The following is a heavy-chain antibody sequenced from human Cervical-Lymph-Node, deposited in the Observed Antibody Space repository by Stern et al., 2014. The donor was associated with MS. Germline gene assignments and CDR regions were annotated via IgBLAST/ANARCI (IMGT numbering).Heavy chain of an antibody. D-gene: IGHD4-17*01. CDR3: ARRGTTGIDY. CDR2: IYYSGST. Sequence: QVQLQESGPGLAKPSETLSLTCTVSGGSISNYYWSWIRQPPGKGLEWIGYIYYSGSTNYNPSLKSRVPMSVDPSKAQFSLNLPSVTAADTGVYYCARRGTTGIDYWGQGTLVTVSS. V-gene: IGHV4-59*08. J-gene: IGHJ4*02. CDR1: GGSISNYY.